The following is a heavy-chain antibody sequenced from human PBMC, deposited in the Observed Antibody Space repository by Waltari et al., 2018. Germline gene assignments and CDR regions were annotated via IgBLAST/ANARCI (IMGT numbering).Heavy chain of an antibody. Sequence: QLHLQESGPGLVKPSETLSLTCSVSGGSITSNRHYWGWIRQPPGKGLEWIATISYSGATYNNPSLKSRVTISGDTSKNQFSLKLSSVTAADTGVYYCATYVGASIGTAAFDVWGQGTMVTVSS. CDR3: ATYVGASIGTAAFDV. D-gene: IGHD3-16*01. CDR2: ISYSGAT. J-gene: IGHJ3*01. V-gene: IGHV4-39*01. CDR1: GGSITSNRHY.